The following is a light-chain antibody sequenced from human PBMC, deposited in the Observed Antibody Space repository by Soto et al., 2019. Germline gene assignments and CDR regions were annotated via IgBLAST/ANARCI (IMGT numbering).Light chain of an antibody. CDR3: KPWIIYSWT. J-gene: IGKJ1*01. CDR1: QSLTMW. CDR2: KTS. V-gene: IGKV1-5*03. Sequence: DIHMTQSPSTLSASVGDRVTITCRASQSLTMWLAWYQQKPGKAPNLLIYKTSSLESGVPSRFSDSGSGKEFTPPISTLPPDIFQTYYTKPWIIYSWTSGQGT.